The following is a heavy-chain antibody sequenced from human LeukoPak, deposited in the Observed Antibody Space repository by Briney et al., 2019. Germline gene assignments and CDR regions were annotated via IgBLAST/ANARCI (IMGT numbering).Heavy chain of an antibody. Sequence: PSETLSLTCAVSGGSISSSNWWSWVRQPPGKGLEWIGEIYHSGSTNYNPSLKSRVTISVDTSKNQFSLKLSSVTAADTAVYYCARENPYYFDYWGQGTLVTVSS. V-gene: IGHV4-4*02. CDR1: GGSISSSNW. CDR3: ARENPYYFDY. J-gene: IGHJ4*02. CDR2: IYHSGST.